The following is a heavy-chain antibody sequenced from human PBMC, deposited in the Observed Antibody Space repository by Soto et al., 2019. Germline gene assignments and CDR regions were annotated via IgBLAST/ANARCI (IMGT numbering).Heavy chain of an antibody. V-gene: IGHV1-18*04. CDR2: INVDNGET. D-gene: IGHD1-26*01. CDR1: GYNFMRYG. CDR3: ARWISGGYSDWFDP. J-gene: IGHJ5*02. Sequence: QVQLVQSGAEVKKPGASVKVSCKASGYNFMRYGFTWVRQAPGQGLEWRGWINVDNGETKYPQKIQGRVTMTTDTSTSTVYMELRSLTSDDTAVYYCARWISGGYSDWFDPWGRGTLVTVSS.